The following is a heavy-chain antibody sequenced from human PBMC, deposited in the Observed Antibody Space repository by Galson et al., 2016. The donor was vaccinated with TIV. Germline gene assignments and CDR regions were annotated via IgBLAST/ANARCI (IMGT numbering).Heavy chain of an antibody. J-gene: IGHJ4*02. D-gene: IGHD6-19*01. CDR1: GYTFAGYY. Sequence: SVKVSCKASGYTFAGYYLHWVRQAPGQGLEWMGWINPNSGDITYAQMFQARVTMTRDRSTGTVYMELTRLTSDDTAVYYCAREGAVASDYFDIWGQGTLVTVSS. CDR3: AREGAVASDYFDI. V-gene: IGHV1-2*02. CDR2: INPNSGDI.